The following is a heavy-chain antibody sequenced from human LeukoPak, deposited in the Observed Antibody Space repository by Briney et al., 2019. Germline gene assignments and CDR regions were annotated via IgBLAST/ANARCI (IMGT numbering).Heavy chain of an antibody. Sequence: SETLSLTCAVYGGSFSGYYWSWIRQPPGKGLEWIGYIYYSGSTNYNPSLKSRVTISVDTSKNQFSLKLSSVTAADTAVYYCARHPPLFYYDSSGYYYFDYWGQGTLVTVSS. J-gene: IGHJ4*02. D-gene: IGHD3-22*01. CDR2: IYYSGST. CDR1: GGSFSGYY. CDR3: ARHPPLFYYDSSGYYYFDY. V-gene: IGHV4-59*08.